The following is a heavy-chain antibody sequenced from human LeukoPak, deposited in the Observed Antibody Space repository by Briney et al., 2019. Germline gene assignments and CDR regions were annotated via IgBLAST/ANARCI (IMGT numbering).Heavy chain of an antibody. D-gene: IGHD2-21*01. Sequence: VNVSCMHSLGTLISYAISAVRPAPPRGGEGVGRIIRILGIANYAQKFQGRVTITADKSASTAYMELSSLRSEDTAVYYSARSATYSPIDVWGQGTTVTVSS. V-gene: IGHV1-69*04. CDR1: LGTLISYA. CDR3: ARSATYSPIDV. J-gene: IGHJ6*02. CDR2: IIRILGIA.